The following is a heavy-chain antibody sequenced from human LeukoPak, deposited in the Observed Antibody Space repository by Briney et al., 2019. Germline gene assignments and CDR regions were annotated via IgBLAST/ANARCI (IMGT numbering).Heavy chain of an antibody. CDR3: ARGSSFDVYCSAGACDAGYYDS. Sequence: PSETLSLTCAVYGESFSAYFWNWIGQAPGKPLEYIGEINHRGSSHYNPSLKTRVTLSVDTSKKQFSLKLTSVTAADTAEYFCARGSSFDVYCSAGACDAGYYDSWGQGTPVTVSS. J-gene: IGHJ4*02. D-gene: IGHD2-15*01. CDR2: INHRGSS. V-gene: IGHV4-34*01. CDR1: GESFSAYF.